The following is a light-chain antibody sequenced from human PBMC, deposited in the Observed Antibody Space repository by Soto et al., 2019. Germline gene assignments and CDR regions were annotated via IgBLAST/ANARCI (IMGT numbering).Light chain of an antibody. CDR1: QSVGDK. V-gene: IGKV3-15*01. CDR3: HQYNEGPWT. Sequence: EVLMTQSPVTLSLSPGETATLSCGASQSVGDKLAWYQQKPGQAPRLLIFAASSRDSGIPARFSGSGSGTEFTLTISSLQSEDFAAYYCHQYNEGPWTFGQGTKV. J-gene: IGKJ1*01. CDR2: AAS.